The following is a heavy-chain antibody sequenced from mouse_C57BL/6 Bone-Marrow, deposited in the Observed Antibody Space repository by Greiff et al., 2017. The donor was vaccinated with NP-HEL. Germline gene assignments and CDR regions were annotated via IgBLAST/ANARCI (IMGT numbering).Heavy chain of an antibody. Sequence: EVQLQESGPGLVKPSPSLSLTCSVTGYSITSGYYWNWIRQFPGNKLEWMGYISYDGSNNYNPSLKNRISITRDTSKNQFFLKLNSVTTEDTATYYCARDYGSSYPAWFAYWGQGTLVTVSA. CDR1: GYSITSGYY. D-gene: IGHD1-1*01. V-gene: IGHV3-6*01. J-gene: IGHJ3*01. CDR2: ISYDGSN. CDR3: ARDYGSSYPAWFAY.